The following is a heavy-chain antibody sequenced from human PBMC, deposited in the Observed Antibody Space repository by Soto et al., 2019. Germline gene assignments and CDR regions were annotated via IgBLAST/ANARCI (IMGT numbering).Heavy chain of an antibody. CDR3: AKEISPKAVKWYFDL. D-gene: IGHD6-19*01. CDR2: VSYEGSVQ. V-gene: IGHV3-30*18. J-gene: IGHJ2*01. Sequence: QVQLVESGGGVVQPGGSLRLSCAASGFSFNNYGMHWVRQAPGKGLEWVAVVSYEGSVQYYTDSAKGRFTISRDNSKNTLYLQMNSLRDDDTAVYHCAKEISPKAVKWYFDLWGRGTLVTVSS. CDR1: GFSFNNYG.